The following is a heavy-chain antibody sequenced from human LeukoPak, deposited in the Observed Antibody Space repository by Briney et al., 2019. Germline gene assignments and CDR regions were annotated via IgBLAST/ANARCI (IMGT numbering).Heavy chain of an antibody. J-gene: IGHJ4*02. D-gene: IGHD2-21*01. Sequence: SETLSLTCAVSGGSIGGYYWSWLRQPPGKGLEWMGFIQTTGSTKYNPSLESRATMSVDTSKNQFSMNLISLTAADTAVYFCARHFVCKGYFEYWGQGILVSVSS. CDR2: IQTTGST. V-gene: IGHV4-4*08. CDR3: ARHFVCKGYFEY. CDR1: GGSIGGYY.